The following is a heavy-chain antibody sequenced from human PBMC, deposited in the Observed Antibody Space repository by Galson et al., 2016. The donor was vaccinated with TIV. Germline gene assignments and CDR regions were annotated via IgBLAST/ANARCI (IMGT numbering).Heavy chain of an antibody. D-gene: IGHD3-10*01. CDR3: ARLQGIGSGSYYGF. V-gene: IGHV5-51*01. CDR2: VYPGDSQT. J-gene: IGHJ4*02. Sequence: QSGAEVKEPGESLRISCKASEYFFGAYWIDWVRQMSGKGLEWMGIVYPGDSQTRYSPSFEGQVTLSVDKSISTAYLQWSSLRASDTAMYYCARLQGIGSGSYYGFWGQGTLVTVSS. CDR1: EYFFGAYW.